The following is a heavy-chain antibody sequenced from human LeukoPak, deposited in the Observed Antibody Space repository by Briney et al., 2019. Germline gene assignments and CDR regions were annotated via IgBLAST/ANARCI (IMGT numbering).Heavy chain of an antibody. J-gene: IGHJ4*02. D-gene: IGHD6-6*01. CDR1: GFIFSSYG. CDR2: ISYDGSNK. Sequence: GGSLRLSCAASGFIFSSYGMHWVRQAPGEGLEWMALISYDGSNKHYADSVKGRFTISRDNSKNTLYLQMNSLRAEDTAVYYCARSGINLVDFDYWGQGTLVTVSS. CDR3: ARSGINLVDFDY. V-gene: IGHV3-30*03.